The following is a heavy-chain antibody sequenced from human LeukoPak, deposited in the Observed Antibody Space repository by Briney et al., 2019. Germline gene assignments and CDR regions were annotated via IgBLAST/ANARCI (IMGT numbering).Heavy chain of an antibody. D-gene: IGHD1-26*01. V-gene: IGHV4-30-4*01. J-gene: IGHJ3*02. Sequence: PSETLSLTCTVSGGSISSGDYYWSWIRQPPGKGLEWIGYIYYSGSTYYNPSLKSRVTISVDTSKNQFSLKLSSVTAADTAVYYCARVRATGAFDIWGQGTMVTVSS. CDR2: IYYSGST. CDR1: GGSISSGDYY. CDR3: ARVRATGAFDI.